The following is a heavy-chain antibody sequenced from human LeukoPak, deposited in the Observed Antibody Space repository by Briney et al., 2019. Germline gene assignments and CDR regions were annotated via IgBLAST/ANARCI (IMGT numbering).Heavy chain of an antibody. CDR1: GFTFSDYT. CDR3: ARDYGDYIFHWFDP. Sequence: AGGSLRLSCAASGFTFSDYTLTWVRQAPGKGLEWVSSISSSSSYIYYADSVKGRFTISRDNAKNSLYLQMNSLRAEDTAVYYCARDYGDYIFHWFDPWGQGTLVTVSS. J-gene: IGHJ5*02. CDR2: ISSSSSYI. D-gene: IGHD4-17*01. V-gene: IGHV3-21*01.